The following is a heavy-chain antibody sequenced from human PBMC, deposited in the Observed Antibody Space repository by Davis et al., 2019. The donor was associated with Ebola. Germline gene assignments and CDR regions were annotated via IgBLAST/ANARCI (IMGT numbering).Heavy chain of an antibody. D-gene: IGHD3-10*01. J-gene: IGHJ4*02. CDR1: GGSFSGYY. Sequence: SETLSLTCAVYGGSFSGYYWSWTRQPPGKGLEWIGEINHSGSTNYNPSLKSRVTISVDTSKNQFSLKLSSVTAADTAVYYCARQAYYGSGSLDYWGQGTLVTVSS. CDR2: INHSGST. CDR3: ARQAYYGSGSLDY. V-gene: IGHV4-34*01.